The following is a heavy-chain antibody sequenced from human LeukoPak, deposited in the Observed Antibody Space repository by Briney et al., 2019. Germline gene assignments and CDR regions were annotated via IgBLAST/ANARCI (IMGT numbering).Heavy chain of an antibody. J-gene: IGHJ6*03. CDR1: GGSISSYY. V-gene: IGHV4-4*07. D-gene: IGHD6-19*01. CDR3: ARFKWLPTQAYYYYYTDV. CDR2: IYTSGST. Sequence: PSETLSLTCTVSGGSISSYYWSWIRQPAGKGLEWIGRIYTSGSTNYNPSLKSRVTMSVDTSKNQFSLKLSSVTAADTAVYYCARFKWLPTQAYYYYYTDVWGKGTTVTVSS.